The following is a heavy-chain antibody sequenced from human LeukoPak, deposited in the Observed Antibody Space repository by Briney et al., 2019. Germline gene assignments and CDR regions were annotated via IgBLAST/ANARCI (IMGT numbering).Heavy chain of an antibody. D-gene: IGHD3-22*01. CDR2: ISYDGSNK. CDR1: GFTFSSYA. J-gene: IGHJ4*02. Sequence: GGSLRLSCAASGFTFSSYAMHWVRQAPGKGLEWVAVISYDGSNKYYADSVKGRFTISRDNSKNTLYLQMNSLRAEDTAVYYCARPYYYDSSGYYDYWGQGTLVTVSS. V-gene: IGHV3-30-3*01. CDR3: ARPYYYDSSGYYDY.